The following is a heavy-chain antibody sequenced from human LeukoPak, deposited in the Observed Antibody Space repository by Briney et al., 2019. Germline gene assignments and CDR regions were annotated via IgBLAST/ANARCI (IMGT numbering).Heavy chain of an antibody. CDR3: ARRDRPGMLDY. J-gene: IGHJ4*02. CDR1: GGSLSGYY. CDR2: INHSGST. D-gene: IGHD2-8*01. Sequence: PSETLSLTCAVYGGSLSGYYWSWIRQPPGKGLEWIGEINHSGSTNYNPSLKSRVTISVDTSKNQFSLKLSSVTAADTAVYYCARRDRPGMLDYWGQGTLVTVSS. V-gene: IGHV4-34*01.